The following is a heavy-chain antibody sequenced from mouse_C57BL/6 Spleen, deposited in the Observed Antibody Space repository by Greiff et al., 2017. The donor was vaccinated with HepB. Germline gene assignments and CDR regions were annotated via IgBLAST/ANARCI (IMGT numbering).Heavy chain of an antibody. D-gene: IGHD1-1*01. J-gene: IGHJ4*01. CDR2: ISYSGST. CDR1: GYSITSGYD. Sequence: VQLKESGPGMVKPSQSLSLTCTVTGYSITSGYDWHWIRHFPGNKLEWMGYISYSGSTNYNPSLKSRISITHDTSKNHFFLKLNSVTTEDTATYYCARRNYVDYAMDYWGQGTSVTVSS. V-gene: IGHV3-1*01. CDR3: ARRNYVDYAMDY.